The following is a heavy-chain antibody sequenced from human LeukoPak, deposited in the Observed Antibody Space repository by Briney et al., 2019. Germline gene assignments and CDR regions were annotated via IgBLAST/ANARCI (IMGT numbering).Heavy chain of an antibody. D-gene: IGHD2-2*01. CDR1: GFTFSSYW. CDR3: AREGSREYQLPLPFGY. V-gene: IGHV3-7*01. Sequence: TGGSLRLSCAASGFTFSSYWMSWVRQAPGKGLEWVANIKQDGSEKYYVDSIKDRFTISRDNAKNSLYLQMNSLRAEDTAVYYCAREGSREYQLPLPFGYWGQGTLVTVSS. CDR2: IKQDGSEK. J-gene: IGHJ4*02.